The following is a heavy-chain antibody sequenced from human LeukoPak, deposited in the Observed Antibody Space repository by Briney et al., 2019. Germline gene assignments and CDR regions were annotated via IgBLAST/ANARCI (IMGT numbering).Heavy chain of an antibody. D-gene: IGHD6-6*01. CDR3: ARGTRLSIADPEFDY. J-gene: IGHJ4*02. V-gene: IGHV4-30-2*01. CDR1: GGSISSGGYY. Sequence: SQTLSLTCNVSGGSISSGGYYWSWIRQPPGKGLEWVGYNYQSEITYYNPSLKSRATISVDRSKNQLSLKLTSVTAADTAVYYCARGTRLSIADPEFDYWGQGTLVTVSS. CDR2: NYQSEIT.